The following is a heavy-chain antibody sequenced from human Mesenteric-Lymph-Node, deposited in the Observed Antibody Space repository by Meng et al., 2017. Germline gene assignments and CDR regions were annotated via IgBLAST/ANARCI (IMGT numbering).Heavy chain of an antibody. CDR2: IIPIFGTA. D-gene: IGHD3-10*01. V-gene: IGHV1-69*13. Sequence: SVKVSCKASGGTFSSYAISWVRQAPGQGLEWMGGIIPIFGTANYAQKFQGRVTITADESTSTAYMELSSLRSEDTAVYYCARGTLWFGELLYLFDYWGQGTLVTVSS. CDR3: ARGTLWFGELLYLFDY. J-gene: IGHJ4*02. CDR1: GGTFSSYA.